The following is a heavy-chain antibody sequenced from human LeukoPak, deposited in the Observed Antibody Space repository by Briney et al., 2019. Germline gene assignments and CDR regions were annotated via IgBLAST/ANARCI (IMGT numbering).Heavy chain of an antibody. D-gene: IGHD3-3*01. V-gene: IGHV3-30-3*01. CDR3: ARDLGTIFGVVIGFFDY. CDR2: ISYDGSNK. J-gene: IGHJ4*02. Sequence: GRFLRLSCAASGFTFSSYAMHWVRQAPGKGLEWVAVISYDGSNKYYADSVKGRFTISRDNSKNTLYLQMNSLRAEDTAVYYCARDLGTIFGVVIGFFDYWGQGTLVTVSS. CDR1: GFTFSSYA.